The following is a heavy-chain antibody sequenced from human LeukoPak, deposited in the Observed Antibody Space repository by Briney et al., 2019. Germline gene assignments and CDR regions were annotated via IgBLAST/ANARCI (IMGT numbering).Heavy chain of an antibody. CDR2: IYYSGRT. J-gene: IGHJ4*02. Sequence: SETLSLTCTVSGGSISSSSYYWGWIRQPPGKGLEWIGTIYYSGRTSYNPSLKSRLTISVDTSKNQFSLKLSSVTAADTAVYYCARLGNPMATYDYVWGSHRYFHYWGQGTLVTVSS. V-gene: IGHV4-39*01. CDR1: GGSISSSSYY. CDR3: ARLGNPMATYDYVWGSHRYFHY. D-gene: IGHD3-16*02.